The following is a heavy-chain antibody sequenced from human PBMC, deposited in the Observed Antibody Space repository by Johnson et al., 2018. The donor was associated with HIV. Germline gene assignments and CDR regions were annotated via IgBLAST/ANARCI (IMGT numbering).Heavy chain of an antibody. J-gene: IGHJ3*02. CDR2: IYSGGST. V-gene: IGHV3-66*02. CDR1: GLTVSSNY. CDR3: ARALTTDAFDI. D-gene: IGHD4-17*01. Sequence: MQLVESGGGLVKPGGSLRLSCAASGLTVSSNYMSWVHQAPGKGLEWVSVIYSGGSTYYADSVKGRFTISRDNSKNTLYLQMNSLRAEDTAVYYCARALTTDAFDIWGQGTMVTVSS.